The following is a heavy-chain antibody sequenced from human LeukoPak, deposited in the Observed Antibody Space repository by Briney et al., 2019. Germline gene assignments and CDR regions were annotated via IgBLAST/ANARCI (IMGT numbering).Heavy chain of an antibody. Sequence: GGSLRLSCAASGFTFSNYAMNWVRQAPGKGLEWVSDISGSGSTTYYADSVKGRFTISRDNAKNSLYLQMNSLRAEDTAVYYCARDSRDILTGYLSGMDVWGKGTTVTVSS. CDR3: ARDSRDILTGYLSGMDV. CDR1: GFTFSNYA. D-gene: IGHD3-9*01. V-gene: IGHV3-48*03. J-gene: IGHJ6*04. CDR2: ISGSGSTT.